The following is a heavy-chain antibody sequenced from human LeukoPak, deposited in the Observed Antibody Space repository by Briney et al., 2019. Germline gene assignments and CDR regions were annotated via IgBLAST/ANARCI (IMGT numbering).Heavy chain of an antibody. Sequence: SVKVSCKASGGTFSSYAISWVRQAPGQGLEWMGGIIPIFGTANYAQKFQGRVTITADESTSTAYMELSSLRSEDTAVYYCARGLGYGGAMAYYYYMDVWGKGTTVTVSS. CDR2: IIPIFGTA. CDR1: GGTFSSYA. V-gene: IGHV1-69*13. CDR3: ARGLGYGGAMAYYYYMDV. D-gene: IGHD4/OR15-4a*01. J-gene: IGHJ6*03.